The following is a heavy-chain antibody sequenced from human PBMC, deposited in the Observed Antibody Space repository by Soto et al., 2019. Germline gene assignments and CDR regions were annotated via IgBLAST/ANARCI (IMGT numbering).Heavy chain of an antibody. CDR2: INTSGNT. J-gene: IGHJ4*02. CDR3: ARESGYNWDYEAY. Sequence: SETLSLTCTVSGGSITSYRWSWIRQSAGKGLEWIGRINTSGNTHYNPSLKSRVTVSIDTSRNQFFLTVNSVTAADSAVYYCARESGYNWDYEAYWGQGTPVTVSS. CDR1: GGSITSYR. V-gene: IGHV4-4*07. D-gene: IGHD1-7*01.